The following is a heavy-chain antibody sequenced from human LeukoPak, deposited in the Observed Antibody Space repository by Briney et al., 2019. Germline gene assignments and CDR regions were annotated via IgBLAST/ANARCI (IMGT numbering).Heavy chain of an antibody. D-gene: IGHD6-13*01. Sequence: PGGSLRLSCAASGFTVSSNYMSWVRQPPGKGLEWIGEIYHSGSTNYNPSLKSRVTISVDKSKNQFSLKLSSVTAADTAVYYCAVRIAAAVPDYWGQGTLVTVSS. CDR3: AVRIAAAVPDY. V-gene: IGHV4-4*02. J-gene: IGHJ4*02. CDR2: IYHSGST. CDR1: GFTVSSNY.